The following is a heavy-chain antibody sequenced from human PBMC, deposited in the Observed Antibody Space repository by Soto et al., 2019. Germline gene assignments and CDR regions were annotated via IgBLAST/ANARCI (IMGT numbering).Heavy chain of an antibody. CDR1: GYTFTSYG. CDR2: ISAYNGNT. Sequence: ASVKVSCKASGYTFTSYGISWVRQAPGQGLEWMGWISAYNGNTNYAQKLQGRVTMTTDTSTSTAYMELRSLRSDDTAVYYCARDVEYSSSSYYYGMDVWGQGTTVTVSS. V-gene: IGHV1-18*01. J-gene: IGHJ6*02. CDR3: ARDVEYSSSSYYYGMDV. D-gene: IGHD6-6*01.